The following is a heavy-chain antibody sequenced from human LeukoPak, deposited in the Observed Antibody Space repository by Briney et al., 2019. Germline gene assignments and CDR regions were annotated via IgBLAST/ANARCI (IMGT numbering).Heavy chain of an antibody. J-gene: IGHJ1*01. CDR3: ARSGGNFYSSTWYGH. CDR1: GYSFTSYW. CDR2: IYPGDSDT. Sequence: GESLKISCKGSGYSFTSYWIAWVRQMPGKGLEWMGIIYPGDSDTRYSPSFQGQVTISADKSISTAYLQWSSLQASDTAMYYCARSGGNFYSSTWYGHWGQGTLATVSS. D-gene: IGHD6-13*01. V-gene: IGHV5-51*01.